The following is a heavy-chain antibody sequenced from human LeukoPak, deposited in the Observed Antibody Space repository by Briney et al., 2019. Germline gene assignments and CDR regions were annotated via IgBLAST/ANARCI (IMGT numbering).Heavy chain of an antibody. CDR3: ARGYYYDSSGYNYFDY. CDR1: GYTFSSYG. J-gene: IGHJ4*02. D-gene: IGHD3-22*01. V-gene: IGHV1-18*01. Sequence: ASGKVCCKASGYTFSSYGFSWVRQAPGQGLEWMGWINAYNGNTNYAQNLQGRVTMTTDTSTSTAYMELRSLRSDDTAVYYCARGYYYDSSGYNYFDYWGQGTLVTVSS. CDR2: INAYNGNT.